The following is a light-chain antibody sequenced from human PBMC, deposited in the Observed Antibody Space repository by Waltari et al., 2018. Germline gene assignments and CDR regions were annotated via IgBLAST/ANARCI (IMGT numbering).Light chain of an antibody. CDR1: QSVSSNY. Sequence: EIVLTQSPGTLSLSPGERATLSCSASQSVSSNYLGWYQQRPAKAPRLLIHGASRSATSIPDRFSGSGSGADFTLTISRLEPDDFAVYYCQQYGSSPRTFGHCTMVEIK. CDR3: QQYGSSPRT. J-gene: IGKJ1*01. V-gene: IGKV3-20*01. CDR2: GAS.